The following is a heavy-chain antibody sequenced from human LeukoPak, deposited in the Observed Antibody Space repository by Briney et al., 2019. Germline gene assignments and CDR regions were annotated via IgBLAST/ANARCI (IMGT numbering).Heavy chain of an antibody. CDR2: IYYSGST. CDR1: GGSISSYY. V-gene: IGHV4-59*12. Sequence: SETLSLTCTVSGGSISSYYWSWIRQPPGKGLEWIGYIYYSGSTNYNPSLKSRVTISVDTSKNQSSLKLSSVTAADTAVYYCARRRLAVTRYNWFDPWGQGTLVTVSS. J-gene: IGHJ5*02. D-gene: IGHD4-17*01. CDR3: ARRRLAVTRYNWFDP.